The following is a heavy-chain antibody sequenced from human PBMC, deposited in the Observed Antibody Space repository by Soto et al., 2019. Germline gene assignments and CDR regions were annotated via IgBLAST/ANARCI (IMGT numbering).Heavy chain of an antibody. CDR2: IIPILGIA. Sequence: QVQLVQSGAEVKKPGSSVKVSCKASGGTFSSYTISWVRQAXGXXXEWMGRIIPILGIANYAQKFQGRVTXXXXXXXXXXXXXXXXXXXXXXXXXXXXXXXXXXXXXFDPWGQGTLVTVSS. V-gene: IGHV1-69*02. CDR1: GGTFSSYT. CDR3: XXXXXXXXXXFDP. J-gene: IGHJ5*02.